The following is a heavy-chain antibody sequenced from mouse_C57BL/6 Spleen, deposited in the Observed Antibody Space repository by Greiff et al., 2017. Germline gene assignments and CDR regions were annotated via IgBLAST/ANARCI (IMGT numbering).Heavy chain of an antibody. Sequence: QVQLQQSGAELVMPGASVKLSCKASGYTFPSYWMHWVKQRPGQGLEWIGEIDPSDSYTNYNQKFKGKSTLTVDKSSSTAYMQLSSLTSEDSAVYYCARSDYGSSSWFAYWGQGALVTVSA. D-gene: IGHD1-1*01. J-gene: IGHJ3*01. CDR2: IDPSDSYT. V-gene: IGHV1-69*01. CDR1: GYTFPSYW. CDR3: ARSDYGSSSWFAY.